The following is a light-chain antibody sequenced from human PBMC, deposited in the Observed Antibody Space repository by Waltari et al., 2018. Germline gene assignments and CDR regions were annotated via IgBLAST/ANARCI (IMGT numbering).Light chain of an antibody. J-gene: IGKJ1*01. CDR3: QQHGTLPAT. CDR2: RAS. V-gene: IGKV3-20*01. CDR1: QSVGSSS. Sequence: DIVLTQSPGTGSLSPGGRVTLPCRASQSVGSSSLAWYQQKPGQAPRLVIYRASRRATGIPDRFSGSGSGTDFSLTISRLEPEDFAVYYCQQHGTLPATFGQGTKVEIK.